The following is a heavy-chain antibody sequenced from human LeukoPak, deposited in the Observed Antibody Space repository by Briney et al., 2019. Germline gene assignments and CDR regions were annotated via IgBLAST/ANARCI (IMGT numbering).Heavy chain of an antibody. CDR2: IKHSGST. V-gene: IGHV4-34*01. CDR1: GGSFSVYY. J-gene: IGHJ6*03. Sequence: SETLSLTCAVYGGSFSVYYRSWIRQPPGKGLEWIGEIKHSGSTNYNPSLKSRVTISVDTSKNQFSLKLSSVTAADTAVYYCARGRIVVVPAAMWRGYYYYYMDVWGKGTTVTVSS. D-gene: IGHD2-2*01. CDR3: ARGRIVVVPAAMWRGYYYYYMDV.